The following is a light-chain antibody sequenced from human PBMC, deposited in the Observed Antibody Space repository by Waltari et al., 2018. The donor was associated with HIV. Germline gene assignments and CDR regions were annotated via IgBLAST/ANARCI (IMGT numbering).Light chain of an antibody. Sequence: SVVTQPPSASGTPGQRVTISCSGNPSNIRSTYVFCYQHLPGTAPKPLIHRNDQRPSGVPDRFSGSTSGTSASLAISGLRSEDEADYYCVTWDDSLRGVVFGGGTKVAVL. CDR1: PSNIRSTY. J-gene: IGLJ2*01. V-gene: IGLV1-47*01. CDR2: RND. CDR3: VTWDDSLRGVV.